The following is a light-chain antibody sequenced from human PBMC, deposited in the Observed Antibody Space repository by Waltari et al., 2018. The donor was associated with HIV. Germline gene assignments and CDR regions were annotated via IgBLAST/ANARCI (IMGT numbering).Light chain of an antibody. Sequence: QSALTQPASVSGSPGQSITITCPVTNSDLGAYNYISWYQQHPGKAPKLLIYEVSNRPSGVSNRFSGSKSGTTASLTISGLQAEDEADYYCSSYTGTSTLYVFGPGTKVTVL. J-gene: IGLJ1*01. CDR1: NSDLGAYNY. V-gene: IGLV2-14*01. CDR2: EVS. CDR3: SSYTGTSTLYV.